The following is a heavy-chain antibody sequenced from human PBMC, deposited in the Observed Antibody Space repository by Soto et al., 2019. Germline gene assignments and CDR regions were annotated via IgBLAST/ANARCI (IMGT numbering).Heavy chain of an antibody. CDR3: ATSMRHPLDP. V-gene: IGHV3-7*01. J-gene: IGHJ5*02. CDR1: GFTFGIHW. CDR2: INQDGSDK. D-gene: IGHD2-21*01. Sequence: EVQVVESGGGLVQPGGSLRLSCAASGFTFGIHWMTWVRQVPGKGLEWVANINQDGSDKYYVDSVKGRFIISRDNAKDSLYLQMNSLRVEDTAVYYCATSMRHPLDPWGQGTLVTVS.